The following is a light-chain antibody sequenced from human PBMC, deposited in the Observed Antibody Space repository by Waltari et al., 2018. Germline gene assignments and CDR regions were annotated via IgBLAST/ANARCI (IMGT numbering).Light chain of an antibody. V-gene: IGKV3-20*01. J-gene: IGKJ1*01. CDR3: QMYVRLPVT. CDR2: DAF. CDR1: QSVGRA. Sequence: EIVLTQSPGTLALSPGERATLSCRARQSVGRALAWYQQKPGQAPRLLIYDAFRRAPGISDKFSGSGSGTDFTLTISRVEPEDFAVYFCQMYVRLPVTFGQGTKVEVK.